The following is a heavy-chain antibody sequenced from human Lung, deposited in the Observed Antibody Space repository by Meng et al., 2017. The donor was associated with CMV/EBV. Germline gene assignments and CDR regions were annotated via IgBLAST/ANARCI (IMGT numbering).Heavy chain of an antibody. J-gene: IGHJ4*02. CDR1: GFNVGTYW. CDR3: ARVTSSGYSPFDS. V-gene: IGHV3-7*04. D-gene: IGHD3-22*01. Sequence: SCAASGFNVGTYWMTWVRQAPGKGLQWVASINQEGNWRAYVDTVKGRFTISRDNARNSVYLQMNSLRPEDTGVFYCARVTSSGYSPFDSWVPGTXVTVSS. CDR2: INQEGNWR.